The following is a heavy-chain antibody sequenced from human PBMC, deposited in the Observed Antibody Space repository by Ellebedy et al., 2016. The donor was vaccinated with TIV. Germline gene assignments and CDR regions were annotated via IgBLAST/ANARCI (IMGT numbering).Heavy chain of an antibody. CDR2: ISSSSSTI. CDR3: AISGGSCYSGCGYGMDV. V-gene: IGHV3-48*02. D-gene: IGHD2-15*01. J-gene: IGHJ6*02. CDR1: GFTFSSYS. Sequence: GESLKISCAASGFTFSSYSMNWVRQAPGKGLEWVSYISSSSSTIYYADSVKGRFTISRDNAKNSLYLQMNSLRDEDTAVYYCAISGGSCYSGCGYGMDVWGQGTTVTVSS.